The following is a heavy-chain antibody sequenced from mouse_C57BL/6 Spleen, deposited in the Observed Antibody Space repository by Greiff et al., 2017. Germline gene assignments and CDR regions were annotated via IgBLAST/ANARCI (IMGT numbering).Heavy chain of an antibody. V-gene: IGHV1-55*01. J-gene: IGHJ3*01. D-gene: IGHD2-4*01. CDR3: ASGVYYDYDGGFAY. CDR1: GYTFTSYW. CDR2: IYPGSGST. Sequence: VQLQQPGAELVKPGASVKMSCKASGYTFTSYWITWVKQRPGQGLEWIGDIYPGSGSTNYNEKFKSKATLTVDTSSSTAYMQLSSLTSEDTAVXYCASGVYYDYDGGFAYWGQGTLVTVSA.